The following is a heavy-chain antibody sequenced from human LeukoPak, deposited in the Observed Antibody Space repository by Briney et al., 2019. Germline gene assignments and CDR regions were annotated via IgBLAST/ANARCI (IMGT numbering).Heavy chain of an antibody. V-gene: IGHV1-8*02. CDR1: VYTFTSYG. CDR3: ARGRMVRGVTWWFDH. J-gene: IGHJ5*02. D-gene: IGHD3-10*01. CDR2: MNPNSGNT. Sequence: ASVNVSCTASVYTFTSYGISWVRQATGQGPAGMGWMNPNSGNTGYAQKFQGRVTMTRNTSISTAYMELSSLRSEDTAVYYCARGRMVRGVTWWFDHWGQGTLVTVSS.